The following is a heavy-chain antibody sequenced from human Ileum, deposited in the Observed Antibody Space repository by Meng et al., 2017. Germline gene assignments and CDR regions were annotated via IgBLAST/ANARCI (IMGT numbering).Heavy chain of an antibody. CDR3: VRNDYCSGGTCYPHFDY. J-gene: IGHJ4*02. V-gene: IGHV4-4*02. CDR1: GGPINSYVW. Sequence: HVQLKESGPGLVKPSGTLSLTCAVLGGPINSYVWWSWVRQAPGKGLEWIGEIYPGGSINYNPSLKSRVTISADTSKNQFSLSLDSVTAADTAVYYCVRNDYCSGGTCYPHFDYWGQGTLVTVSS. CDR2: IYPGGSI. D-gene: IGHD2-15*01.